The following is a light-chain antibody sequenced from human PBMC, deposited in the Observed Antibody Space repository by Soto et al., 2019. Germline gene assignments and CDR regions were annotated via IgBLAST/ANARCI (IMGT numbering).Light chain of an antibody. Sequence: EIVLTQSPATLSVSPGERATLSCRASQSVGSLLAWYQQKPGQAPRLLIYCASSRATGISGSFSGSGSGTEFTLTITSLQSEDFAVYYCQQYNEWPITFGQGTRLEIK. CDR2: CAS. CDR1: QSVGSL. V-gene: IGKV3-15*01. J-gene: IGKJ5*01. CDR3: QQYNEWPIT.